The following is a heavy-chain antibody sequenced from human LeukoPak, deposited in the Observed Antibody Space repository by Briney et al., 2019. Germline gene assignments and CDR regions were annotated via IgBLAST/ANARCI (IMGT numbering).Heavy chain of an antibody. V-gene: IGHV1-2*04. D-gene: IGHD3-16*02. CDR3: ARDVGLRLGELSLLDY. J-gene: IGHJ4*02. CDR1: GYTFTSYA. Sequence: ASVKVSCKASGYTFTSYALNWVRQAPGQGLEWMGWINPNSGGTNYAQKFQGWVTMTRDTSISTAYMELSRLRSDDTAVYYCARDVGLRLGELSLLDYWGQGTLVTVSS. CDR2: INPNSGGT.